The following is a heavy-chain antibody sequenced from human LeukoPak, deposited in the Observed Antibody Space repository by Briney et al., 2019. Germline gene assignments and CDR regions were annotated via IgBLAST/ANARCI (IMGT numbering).Heavy chain of an antibody. Sequence: GRSLRLSCAASGFTFSSYGMHWVRQAPGKGLEWVAVIWYDGSNKYYADSVKGRFTISRDNSKNTLYLQMNSLRAEDTAVYYCARDRVGATTNFDYWGQGTLVTVSS. J-gene: IGHJ4*02. CDR1: GFTFSSYG. CDR2: IWYDGSNK. D-gene: IGHD1-26*01. CDR3: ARDRVGATTNFDY. V-gene: IGHV3-33*01.